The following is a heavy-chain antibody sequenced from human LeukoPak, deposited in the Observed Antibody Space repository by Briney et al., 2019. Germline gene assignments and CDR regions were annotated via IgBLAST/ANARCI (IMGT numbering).Heavy chain of an antibody. CDR2: ISSSSSTI. J-gene: IGHJ4*02. CDR1: GFTFSSYS. Sequence: GGSLRLPCAASGFTFSSYSMNWVRQAPGKGLEWVSYISSSSSTIYYADSVKGRFTISRDNAKNSLYLLMSSLRAEDTAVYYCASITTYCGGDCFFFDYWGQGTLVTVSS. CDR3: ASITTYCGGDCFFFDY. D-gene: IGHD2-21*02. V-gene: IGHV3-48*04.